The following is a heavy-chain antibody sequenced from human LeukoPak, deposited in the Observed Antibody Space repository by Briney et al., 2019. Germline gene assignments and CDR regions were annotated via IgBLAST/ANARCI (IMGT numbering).Heavy chain of an antibody. Sequence: PGGSLRLSCAASGFTFSSYALSWVRRPPGKGLEWVSAIRGSGDDTYYADSVKGRFAISRDNSKSTLYLQMHSLRAEDTAVYYCAKAHDDWNYVYFRHWGQGTPVTVS. V-gene: IGHV3-23*01. CDR1: GFTFSSYA. J-gene: IGHJ1*01. D-gene: IGHD1-7*01. CDR2: IRGSGDDT. CDR3: AKAHDDWNYVYFRH.